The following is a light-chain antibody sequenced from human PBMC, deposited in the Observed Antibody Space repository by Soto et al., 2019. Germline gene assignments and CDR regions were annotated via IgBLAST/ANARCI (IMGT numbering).Light chain of an antibody. CDR1: SSDVGAYNY. J-gene: IGLJ3*02. CDR3: SSYTSSSTWV. Sequence: QSVLTQPASVSGSPGQSITISCTGTSSDVGAYNYVSWYQQHPGKAPKLMIYEVRNRPSGVSDRFSGSRSGNTASLTISGLQAEDESDYYCSSYTSSSTWVFGGATKVTVL. V-gene: IGLV2-14*01. CDR2: EVR.